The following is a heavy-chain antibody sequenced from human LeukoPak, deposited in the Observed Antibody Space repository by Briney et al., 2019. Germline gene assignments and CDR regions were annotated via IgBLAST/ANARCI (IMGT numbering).Heavy chain of an antibody. CDR2: INHSGST. CDR3: ARHSGYGVASYMDV. CDR1: GGSFSGYY. J-gene: IGHJ6*03. D-gene: IGHD5-12*01. Sequence: SETLSLTCAVYGGSFSGYYWSWIRQPPGKGLEWIGEINHSGSTNYNPSLKSRVTISVDKSKNQFSLKLSSVTAADTAVYYCARHSGYGVASYMDVWGKGTTVTVSS. V-gene: IGHV4-34*01.